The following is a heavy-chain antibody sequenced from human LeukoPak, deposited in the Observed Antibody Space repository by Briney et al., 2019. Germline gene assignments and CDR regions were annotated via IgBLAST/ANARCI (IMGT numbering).Heavy chain of an antibody. V-gene: IGHV3-74*01. J-gene: IGHJ4*02. D-gene: IGHD3-16*01. CDR3: VREYYGAFDH. Sequence: PGGSLRLSCAASGFTFSSFWMHWVRQAPGKGLVWVSRTNSDGSSTIYADSVKGRSTISRDNAKNTLYLQMNSLRVEDTAVYYCVREYYGAFDHWGQGTLVSVSS. CDR1: GFTFSSFW. CDR2: TNSDGSST.